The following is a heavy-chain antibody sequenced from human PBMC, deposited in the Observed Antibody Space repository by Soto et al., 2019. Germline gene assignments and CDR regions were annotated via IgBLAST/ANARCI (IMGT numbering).Heavy chain of an antibody. CDR1: GGSISSGGYY. CDR3: VRGDYYDTGLLDY. Sequence: PSETLSLTCTVSGGSISSGGYYWCWIRQHPGKGLEWIGYIYYSGSTYYNPSLKGRVTISVDTSKNQFSLKLSSVTAADTAVYYCVRGDYYDTGLLDYRARGTLVTVSS. J-gene: IGHJ4*02. V-gene: IGHV4-31*03. CDR2: IYYSGST. D-gene: IGHD3-22*01.